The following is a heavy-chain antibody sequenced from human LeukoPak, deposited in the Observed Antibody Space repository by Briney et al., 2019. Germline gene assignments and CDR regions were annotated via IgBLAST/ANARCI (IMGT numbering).Heavy chain of an antibody. Sequence: ASVKVSCKASGYTFTSYVITWVRQAPGQGLEWMGWINTYNGNTKFAQKFQGRVTMTTDTSSSTGYMELRSLRSDDTAVYYCARFSTSRDGMDVWGQGTTVTVSS. CDR1: GYTFTSYV. J-gene: IGHJ6*02. CDR3: ARFSTSRDGMDV. V-gene: IGHV1-18*01. D-gene: IGHD2/OR15-2a*01. CDR2: INTYNGNT.